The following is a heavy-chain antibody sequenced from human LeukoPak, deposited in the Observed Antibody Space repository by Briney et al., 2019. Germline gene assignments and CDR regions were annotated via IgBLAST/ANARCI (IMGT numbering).Heavy chain of an antibody. CDR1: GGSISSGGYY. J-gene: IGHJ6*02. Sequence: SETLSLTCTVSGGSISSGGYYWSWIRQHPGKGLEWIGYIYYSGSTNYNPSLKSRVTISVDTSKNRFSLKLSSVTAADTAVYYCARDTIFLGMDVWGQGTTVTVSS. CDR3: ARDTIFLGMDV. D-gene: IGHD2/OR15-2a*01. CDR2: IYYSGST. V-gene: IGHV4-61*08.